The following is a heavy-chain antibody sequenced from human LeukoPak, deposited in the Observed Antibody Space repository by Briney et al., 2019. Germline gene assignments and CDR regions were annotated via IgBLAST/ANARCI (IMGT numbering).Heavy chain of an antibody. CDR2: ISYDGRNK. J-gene: IGHJ4*02. CDR3: AKDGHYYDSSGYSAEFGY. CDR1: GFTFSSYG. V-gene: IGHV3-30*18. D-gene: IGHD3-22*01. Sequence: PGRSLRLSCAASGFTFSSYGMHWVRQAPGKGLEWVAVISYDGRNKYYADSVKGRFTISRDNSKNTLYLQMNSLRAEDTAVYYCAKDGHYYDSSGYSAEFGYWGQGTLVTVSS.